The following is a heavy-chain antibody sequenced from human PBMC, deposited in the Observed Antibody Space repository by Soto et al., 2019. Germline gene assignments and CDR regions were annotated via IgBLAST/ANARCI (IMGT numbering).Heavy chain of an antibody. Sequence: SETLSLTCGVSGGSTSSNNWWSWVRQSPGKGLEWIGEVHHRDGAKYNPSLQSRVTISVDTSKSQFSLKLTSVTAADRAVYYCARGSVDTVDSSGFYEYWGQGTPVTVSS. D-gene: IGHD3-22*01. V-gene: IGHV4-4*02. J-gene: IGHJ4*02. CDR1: GGSTSSNNW. CDR3: ARGSVDTVDSSGFYEY. CDR2: VHHRDGA.